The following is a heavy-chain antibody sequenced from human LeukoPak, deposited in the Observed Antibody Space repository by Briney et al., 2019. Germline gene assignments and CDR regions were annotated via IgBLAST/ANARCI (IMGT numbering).Heavy chain of an antibody. CDR1: GGSISSYY. CDR2: IYYSGST. CDR3: ARGRLVGGAYFDY. Sequence: SETLSLTCTVSGGSISSYYWSWIRQPPGKGLEWIGYIYYSGSTNYNPSLKSRVTISVDTSKNQFSLKLSSATAADTAVYYCARGRLVGGAYFDYWGQGTLVTVSS. J-gene: IGHJ4*02. D-gene: IGHD6-19*01. V-gene: IGHV4-59*12.